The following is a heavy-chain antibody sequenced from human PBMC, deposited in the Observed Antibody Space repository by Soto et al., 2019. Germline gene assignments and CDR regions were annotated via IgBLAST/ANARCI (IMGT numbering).Heavy chain of an antibody. D-gene: IGHD3-3*01. CDR3: TRLHLPAYYDFWSGPRLDYYYYGMDV. Sequence: PGGSLRRSCTASGFTFGYYAMSWFRQAPGKGLEWVGFIRIKAYGWTTEYAASVKGRFTISRDDSKSIAYLQMNSLKTEDTAVYYCTRLHLPAYYDFWSGPRLDYYYYGMDVWGQGTTVTVSS. CDR2: IRIKAYGWTT. V-gene: IGHV3-49*03. J-gene: IGHJ6*02. CDR1: GFTFGYYA.